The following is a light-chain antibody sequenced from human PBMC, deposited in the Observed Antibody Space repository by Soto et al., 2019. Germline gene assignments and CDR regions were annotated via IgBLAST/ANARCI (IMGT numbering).Light chain of an antibody. CDR1: QSVSNNY. J-gene: IGKJ5*01. CDR2: ASY. CDR3: QQRTNWPDT. V-gene: IGKV3-11*01. Sequence: EIVLTQSPGTLSLSPGERATLSCRASQSVSNNYLAWYQQKPGQAPRLLIYASYNRATGIPARFSGSGSGTDFTLTISSLEPEDFAVYYCQQRTNWPDTFGQGTRLETK.